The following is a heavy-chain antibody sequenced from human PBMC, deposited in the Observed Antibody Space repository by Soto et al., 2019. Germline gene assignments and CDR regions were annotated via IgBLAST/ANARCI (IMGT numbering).Heavy chain of an antibody. V-gene: IGHV4-39*02. CDR2: IYYSGST. CDR3: ARDYYDSSGYDY. D-gene: IGHD3-22*01. J-gene: IGHJ4*02. Sequence: PSETLSLTCTVSGGSISSSSYYWGWIRQPPGKGLEWIGSIYYSGSTYYNPSLKSRVTISVDTSKNQFSLKLSSVTAADTAVYYCARDYYDSSGYDYWGQGTLVTVS. CDR1: GGSISSSSYY.